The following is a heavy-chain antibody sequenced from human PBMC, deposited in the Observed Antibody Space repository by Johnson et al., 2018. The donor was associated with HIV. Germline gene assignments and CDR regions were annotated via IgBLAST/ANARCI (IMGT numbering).Heavy chain of an antibody. V-gene: IGHV3-9*01. Sequence: EVHLVESGGGVVRPGRSLRLSCAASGFTFDDYGMHWVRQGQGKGLEWVAGISWNNVRIGYADSVKGRFTISRDNSKNTLYLQMNSMRAEDTAVYYCAKDQWSSSWTNDAFDIWGQGTMVTVSS. CDR1: GFTFDDYG. J-gene: IGHJ3*02. CDR2: ISWNNVRI. CDR3: AKDQWSSSWTNDAFDI. D-gene: IGHD6-13*01.